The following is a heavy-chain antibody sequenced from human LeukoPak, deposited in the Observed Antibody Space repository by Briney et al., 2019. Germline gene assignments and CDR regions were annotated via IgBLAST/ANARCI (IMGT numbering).Heavy chain of an antibody. J-gene: IGHJ4*02. CDR1: GFSFSSYR. Sequence: TGGSLRLSCAAPGFSFSSYRMNWVRQAPGKGLEWVSAISGSGGSTYYADSVKGRFTISRDNSKNTLYLQMNSLRAEDTAVYYCAKDHRGIVVVMAYFDYWGQGTLVTVSS. V-gene: IGHV3-23*01. CDR3: AKDHRGIVVVMAYFDY. D-gene: IGHD3-22*01. CDR2: ISGSGGST.